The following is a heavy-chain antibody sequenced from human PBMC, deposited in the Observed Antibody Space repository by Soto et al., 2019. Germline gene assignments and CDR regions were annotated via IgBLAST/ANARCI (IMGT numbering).Heavy chain of an antibody. CDR2: ISAYNGNT. CDR1: GYTFTSYG. Sequence: GASVKVSCKASGYTFTSYGISWVRQAPGQGLEWMGWISAYNGNTNYAQKLQGRVTMTTDTSTSTAYMELRSLRSDDTAVYYCARVGATNYYYYGMDVWGQGTTVTVSS. CDR3: ARVGATNYYYYGMDV. V-gene: IGHV1-18*01. J-gene: IGHJ6*02. D-gene: IGHD1-26*01.